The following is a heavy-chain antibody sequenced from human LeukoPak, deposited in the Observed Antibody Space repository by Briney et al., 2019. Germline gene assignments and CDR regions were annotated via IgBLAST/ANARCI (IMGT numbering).Heavy chain of an antibody. CDR3: ARDYTMTHAFDI. D-gene: IGHD3-22*01. J-gene: IGHJ3*02. CDR2: IYYTGST. V-gene: IGHV4-59*01. CDR1: GGSMSSYY. Sequence: SETLFLTCTVSGGSMSSYYWSWIRQPPGKGLEWIGYIYYTGSTNYNPSLTSRVTISVDTSKNQFSLKLSSVTAADTGVYYCARDYTMTHAFDIWGQGTLVTVFS.